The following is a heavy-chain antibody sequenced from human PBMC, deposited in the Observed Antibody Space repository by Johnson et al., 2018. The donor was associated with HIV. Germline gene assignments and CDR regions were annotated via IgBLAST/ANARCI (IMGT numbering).Heavy chain of an antibody. D-gene: IGHD5-24*01. CDR2: IYSGGST. CDR1: GFTVSSNY. V-gene: IGHV3-66*03. CDR3: AGVGGGRCLQLVNFFGAFDI. Sequence: VQLVESGGGLIQPGGSLRLSCAASGFTVSSNYMSWVRQAPGKGLEWVSVIYSGGSTYYADYVKGRFTISRDNSKNTMYLERNSLGVEDTAVDYCAGVGGGRCLQLVNFFGAFDIWGLGTMVTVSS. J-gene: IGHJ3*02.